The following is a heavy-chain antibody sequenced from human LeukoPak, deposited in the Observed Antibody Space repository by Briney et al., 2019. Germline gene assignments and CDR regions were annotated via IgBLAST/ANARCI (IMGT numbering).Heavy chain of an antibody. CDR3: ARSDGGYSYLDY. D-gene: IGHD5-18*01. CDR1: GYSISSGYY. V-gene: IGHV4-38-2*01. J-gene: IGHJ4*02. CDR2: IYHSGST. Sequence: PSETLSLTCAVSGYSISSGYYWGWIRQPPGKGLEWIGSIYHSGSTYYNPSLKSRVTISVDTSKNQFSLKLSSVTAADTAVYYCARSDGGYSYLDYWGQGILVTVSS.